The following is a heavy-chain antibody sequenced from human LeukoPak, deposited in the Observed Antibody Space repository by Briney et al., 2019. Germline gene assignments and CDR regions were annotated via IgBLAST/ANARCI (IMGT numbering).Heavy chain of an antibody. CDR2: INPNGGGP. J-gene: IGHJ4*02. Sequence: ASVKVSCKASGYSFTGFYIHWVRQAPGQGLEWMGWINPNGGGPKYAQKFQGRVTMTRDTSISTAYMELSRLKSDDTAVYFCARRVGVIGATWPFDYWGQGTLVTAST. V-gene: IGHV1-2*02. CDR1: GYSFTGFY. CDR3: ARRVGVIGATWPFDY. D-gene: IGHD3-3*01.